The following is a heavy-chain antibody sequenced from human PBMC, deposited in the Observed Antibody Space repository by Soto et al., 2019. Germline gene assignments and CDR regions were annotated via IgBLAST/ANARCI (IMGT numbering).Heavy chain of an antibody. CDR1: GPSLSSGGYY. CDR2: IYFTGST. Sequence: LSLTCTVSGPSLSSGGYYWSWIRQHPGKGLEWVGYIYFTGSTLYNPSLKSRLAMSLDTSKNQFSLKLGSVTAADTATYYCARDWGSSGWPNWGPGTLVTVSS. D-gene: IGHD6-19*01. CDR3: ARDWGSSGWPN. J-gene: IGHJ4*02. V-gene: IGHV4-31*03.